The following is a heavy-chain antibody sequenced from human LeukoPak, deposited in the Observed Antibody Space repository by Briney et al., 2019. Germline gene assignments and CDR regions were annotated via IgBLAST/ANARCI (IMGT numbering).Heavy chain of an antibody. Sequence: GGSLRLSCAASGFTFSSYAMSWVRQAPGKGLEWVSAISGSGGSTYYADSVKSRFTISRDNSKNTLYLQMNSLRAEDTAVYYCAKDIERSLAYCGGDCYSLPYYYYYGMDVWGQGTTVTVSS. CDR1: GFTFSSYA. CDR3: AKDIERSLAYCGGDCYSLPYYYYYGMDV. D-gene: IGHD2-21*02. CDR2: ISGSGGST. V-gene: IGHV3-23*01. J-gene: IGHJ6*02.